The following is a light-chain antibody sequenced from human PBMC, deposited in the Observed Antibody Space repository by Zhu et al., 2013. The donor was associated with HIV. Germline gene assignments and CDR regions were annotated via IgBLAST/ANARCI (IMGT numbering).Light chain of an antibody. CDR1: QDIRNH. V-gene: IGKV1-17*01. CDR3: LQSNSYPRT. CDR2: LAS. Sequence: DIQMTQSPSSLSTSVGDRVTITCRASQDIRNHLGWYQQKPGKAPRRLIYLASTLQSGVPSRFSGSGSGTDFTLTISSLQPEDFATYYCLQSNSYPRTFGQGTRLEIK. J-gene: IGKJ2*02.